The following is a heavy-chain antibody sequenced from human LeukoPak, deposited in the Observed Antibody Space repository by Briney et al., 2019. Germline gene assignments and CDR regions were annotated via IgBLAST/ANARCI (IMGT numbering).Heavy chain of an antibody. CDR3: AKDSGWILFDD. V-gene: IGHV3-23*01. J-gene: IGHJ4*02. CDR1: GFIFSHYA. CDR2: IGGSGTRT. D-gene: IGHD2-2*03. Sequence: GGSLRLSGAASGFIFSHYAMSWLRQAPGKGLEWVSGIGGSGTRTYYADSVKGRFTISRDNSKTTLNLQMNSPRDEDTDVYYCAKDSGWILFDDWGQGTLVTVSS.